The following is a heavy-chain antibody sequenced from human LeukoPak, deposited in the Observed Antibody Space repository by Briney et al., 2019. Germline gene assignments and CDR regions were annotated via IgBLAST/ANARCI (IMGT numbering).Heavy chain of an antibody. CDR3: AKEFTRIPITIFGVVSPGDY. J-gene: IGHJ4*02. D-gene: IGHD3-3*01. CDR2: ISYDGSNK. V-gene: IGHV3-30*18. Sequence: PGGSLRLSCAASGFTFSSYGMHWVRQAPGKGLEWVAVISYDGSNKYYADSVKGRFTISRDNSKNTLYLQMNSLRAEDTAVYYCAKEFTRIPITIFGVVSPGDYWGQGTLVTVSS. CDR1: GFTFSSYG.